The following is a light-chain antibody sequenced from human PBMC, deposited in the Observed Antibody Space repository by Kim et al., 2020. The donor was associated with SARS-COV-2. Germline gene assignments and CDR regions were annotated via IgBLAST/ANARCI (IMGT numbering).Light chain of an antibody. CDR3: QSYDEKIWV. V-gene: IGLV6-57*01. Sequence: GSSVVLVGTTSSGSIVSAFFRGFHQRPGRCPTTLFYLDHTSPSGGPDRFSGSVDSSSTSASLTISGLRTEDEADDYSQSYDEKIWVFGGGTQLTVL. J-gene: IGLJ3*02. CDR2: LDH. CDR1: SGSIVSAF.